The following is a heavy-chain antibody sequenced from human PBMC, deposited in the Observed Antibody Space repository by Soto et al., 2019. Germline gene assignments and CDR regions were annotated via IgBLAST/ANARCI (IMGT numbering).Heavy chain of an antibody. CDR1: GGSISSSNC. CDR2: IYHSGST. Sequence: QVQLQESGPGLVKPSGTLSLTCAVSGGSISSSNCWSWVRQPPGKGLEWIGEIYHSGSTNFNPSLKSRVTISVDKSKNKFSLKLNSVTAADTAVYYCARVSGSYYYGMDVWGQGTTVTVSS. J-gene: IGHJ6*02. V-gene: IGHV4-4*02. CDR3: ARVSGSYYYGMDV.